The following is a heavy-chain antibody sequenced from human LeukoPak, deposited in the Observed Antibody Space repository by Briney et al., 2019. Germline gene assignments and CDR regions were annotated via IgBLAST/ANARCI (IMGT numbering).Heavy chain of an antibody. Sequence: GASVKVSCKASGYTFTSYYMHWVRQAPGQGLERMGIINPSGGSTSYAQKFQGRVTMTRDTSTSTVYMELSSLRSEDTAVYYCARDQIVGEYYDSSGYQPFDPWGQGTLVTVSS. CDR3: ARDQIVGEYYDSSGYQPFDP. CDR2: INPSGGST. V-gene: IGHV1-46*01. D-gene: IGHD3-22*01. J-gene: IGHJ5*02. CDR1: GYTFTSYY.